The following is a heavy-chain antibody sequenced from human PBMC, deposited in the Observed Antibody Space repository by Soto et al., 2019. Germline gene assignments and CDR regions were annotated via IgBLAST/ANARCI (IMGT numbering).Heavy chain of an antibody. J-gene: IGHJ4*02. CDR3: AKDLGGGWIPDYFDH. CDR1: GFTFSSYG. D-gene: IGHD3-16*01. Sequence: QVQLVESGGGVVQPGRSLRLSCAASGFTFSSYGMHWVRQAPGKGLEWVAVISYDGTSTDFADSVKGRFTISRDNSKNTLDLEMNSLRAEDTAVYYCAKDLGGGWIPDYFDHWGQGTLVTVSS. CDR2: ISYDGTST. V-gene: IGHV3-30*18.